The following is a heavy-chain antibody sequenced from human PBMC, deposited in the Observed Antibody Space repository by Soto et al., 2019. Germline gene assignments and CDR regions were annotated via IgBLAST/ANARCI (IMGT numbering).Heavy chain of an antibody. CDR3: ARVPMDIVVVPAAIRSHGMDV. CDR2: INPNSGGT. J-gene: IGHJ6*02. CDR1: GYTFTGYY. D-gene: IGHD2-2*02. V-gene: IGHV1-2*02. Sequence: GASVKVSCKASGYTFTGYYMHWGRPAPGQGLEWVGWINPNSGGTNYAQKFQGRVTITADKSTSTAYMELSSLRSEDTAVYYCARVPMDIVVVPAAIRSHGMDVWGQGTTVTVSS.